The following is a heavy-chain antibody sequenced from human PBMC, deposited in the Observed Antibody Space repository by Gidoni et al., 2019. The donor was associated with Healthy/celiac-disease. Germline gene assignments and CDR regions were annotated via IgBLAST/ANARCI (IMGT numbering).Heavy chain of an antibody. Sequence: QVQLQQWGAGLLKPSETLSLTCAVYGGSFSGYYWSWIRQPPGKGLEWIGEINHSGSTNYNPSLKSRVTISVDTSKNQFSLKLSSVTAADTAVYYCARGLIWNWFDPWGQGTLVTVSS. V-gene: IGHV4-34*01. D-gene: IGHD3-10*01. CDR2: INHSGST. CDR1: GGSFSGYY. CDR3: ARGLIWNWFDP. J-gene: IGHJ5*02.